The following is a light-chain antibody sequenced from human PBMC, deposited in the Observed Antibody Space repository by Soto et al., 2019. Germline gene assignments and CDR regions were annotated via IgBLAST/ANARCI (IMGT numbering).Light chain of an antibody. CDR3: SARDDILSGVV. J-gene: IGLJ2*01. CDR2: RSD. Sequence: QSVLTQPPSASGTRGQRVTISCSGSSSNIGSNHVYWYQQFPGMAPKLLMYRSDQRPTGVPDRFSGSKSGTSASLAISGLRSDDEADYYCSARDDILSGVVFGGGTKLTVL. V-gene: IGLV1-47*01. CDR1: SSNIGSNH.